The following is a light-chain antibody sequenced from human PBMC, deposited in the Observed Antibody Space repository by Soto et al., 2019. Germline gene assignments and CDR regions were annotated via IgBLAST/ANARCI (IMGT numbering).Light chain of an antibody. CDR2: GAS. CDR1: PAIASF. V-gene: IGKV1-9*01. CDR3: KQLNGSPVT. Sequence: QLTQSPSSLSASVGDRVTITCRASPAIASFLDWYQQKPGTAPKLLIYGASTLQSGVPPRFSGSRSSTAYTLTIARQQPEDCATYYCKQLNGSPVTCGQGTQVEVK. J-gene: IGKJ1*01.